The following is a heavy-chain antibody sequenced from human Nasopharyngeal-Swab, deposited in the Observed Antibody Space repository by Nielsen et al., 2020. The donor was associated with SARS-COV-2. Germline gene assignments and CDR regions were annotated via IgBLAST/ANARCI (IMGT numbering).Heavy chain of an antibody. V-gene: IGHV3-15*01. CDR3: TTDLHDYGDYDY. J-gene: IGHJ4*02. CDR2: IKSKTEGGTT. D-gene: IGHD4-17*01. Sequence: GESLKISCGASGFTFSNAWMSWVRQAPGKGLEWVGRIKSKTEGGTTDYAAPVKGRFTTSRDDSKNTLFLQMNSLKTEDTAVYYCTTDLHDYGDYDYWGQGTVVTVSS. CDR1: GFTFSNAW.